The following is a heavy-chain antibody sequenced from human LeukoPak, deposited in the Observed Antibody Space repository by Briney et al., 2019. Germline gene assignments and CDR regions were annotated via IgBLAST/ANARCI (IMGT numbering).Heavy chain of an antibody. V-gene: IGHV4-39*07. J-gene: IGHJ4*02. CDR2: IYYSGST. CDR3: ARVVGSSWFDY. CDR1: GGSISSYY. Sequence: SETLSLTCTVSGGSISSYYWSWIRQPPGKGLEWIGSIYYSGSTHYNPSLKSRVTISVDTSKNQLSLKVTSVTAADTAVYYCARVVGSSWFDYWGQGTLVTVSS. D-gene: IGHD6-13*01.